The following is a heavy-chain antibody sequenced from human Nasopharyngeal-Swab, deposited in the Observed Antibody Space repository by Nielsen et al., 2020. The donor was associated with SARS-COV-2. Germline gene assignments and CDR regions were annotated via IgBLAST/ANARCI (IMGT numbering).Heavy chain of an antibody. D-gene: IGHD3-10*01. V-gene: IGHV3-33*01. J-gene: IGHJ4*02. CDR3: ARDLSGSIDY. CDR2: LWHDGSKE. CDR1: GFTFSTYG. Sequence: SCAASGFTFSTYGMHWVRQAPGKGLEWVAILWHDGSKEYCADSLKDRFTISRDNSKNTLYLQMNSLRAEDTAVYFCARDLSGSIDYWGQGTLVTVSS.